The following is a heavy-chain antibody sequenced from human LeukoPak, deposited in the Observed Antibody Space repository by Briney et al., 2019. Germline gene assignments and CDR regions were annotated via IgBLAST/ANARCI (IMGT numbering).Heavy chain of an antibody. V-gene: IGHV3-23*01. D-gene: IGHD2-8*01. CDR1: GFTFNSYT. J-gene: IGHJ4*02. Sequence: GGSLRLSCAASGFTFNSYTMNWVRQAPGKGLQWVANILASGSPTYYADSVKGRFIISRDNSKNTVYLQMNSLRVEDTAIYYCAKDLRPDGVDNFDHWGQGILVTVSS. CDR2: ILASGSPT. CDR3: AKDLRPDGVDNFDH.